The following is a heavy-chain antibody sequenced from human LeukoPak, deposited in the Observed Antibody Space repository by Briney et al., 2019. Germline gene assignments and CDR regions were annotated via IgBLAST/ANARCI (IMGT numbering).Heavy chain of an antibody. J-gene: IGHJ3*02. CDR3: ARDTDGDGYNSENDAFDI. V-gene: IGHV1-69*05. D-gene: IGHD5-24*01. CDR2: IIPIFGTA. Sequence: ASVKVSCKASGGTFSSYAISWVRQAPGQGLEWMGGIIPIFGTANYARKFQGRVAITTDESTSTAYMELSSLGSEDTAVYYCARDTDGDGYNSENDAFDIWGQGTMVTVSS. CDR1: GGTFSSYA.